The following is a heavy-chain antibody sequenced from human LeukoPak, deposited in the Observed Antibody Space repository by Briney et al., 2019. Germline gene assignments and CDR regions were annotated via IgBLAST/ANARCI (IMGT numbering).Heavy chain of an antibody. CDR3: AREGRAGVPAAG. CDR1: GFTFSSHW. D-gene: IGHD2-2*01. J-gene: IGHJ4*02. V-gene: IGHV3-7*01. CDR2: IKQDGSEK. Sequence: GGSLRLSCAASGFTFSSHWMSWVRQAPGKGLEWVANIKQDGSEKYYVDSVEGRFTISRDNAKNSLYLQMNSLRAEDTAVYYCAREGRAGVPAAGWGQGTLVTVSS.